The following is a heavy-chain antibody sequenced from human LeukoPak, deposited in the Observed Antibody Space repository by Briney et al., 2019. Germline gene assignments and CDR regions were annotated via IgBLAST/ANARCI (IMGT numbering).Heavy chain of an antibody. CDR1: GGSTSTYY. CDR3: AVNSTRHTFDI. Sequence: PSQTLSLTCTVSGGSTSTYYCSWIRQSPEKGREWIGPAYNRGSTNYNPSLKSRFSISLDTSKNQFTLDLSSVTASDTAVYYCAVNSTRHTFDIWGEGTMVTVSS. V-gene: IGHV4-59*08. J-gene: IGHJ3*02. D-gene: IGHD5-24*01. CDR2: AYNRGST.